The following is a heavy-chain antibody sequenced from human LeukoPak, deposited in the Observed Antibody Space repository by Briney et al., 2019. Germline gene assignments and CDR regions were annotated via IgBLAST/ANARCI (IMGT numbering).Heavy chain of an antibody. CDR1: GYTLTELS. Sequence: ASVKVSCKVSGYTLTELSMHWVRQAPGKGLEWMGGFDPEDGETIYAQKFQGRVTMTEDTSTGTAYMELSSLRSEDTAVYYCARPYHQGYCSGGSCYYYYGMDVWGQGTTVTVSS. D-gene: IGHD2-15*01. CDR3: ARPYHQGYCSGGSCYYYYGMDV. V-gene: IGHV1-24*01. CDR2: FDPEDGET. J-gene: IGHJ6*02.